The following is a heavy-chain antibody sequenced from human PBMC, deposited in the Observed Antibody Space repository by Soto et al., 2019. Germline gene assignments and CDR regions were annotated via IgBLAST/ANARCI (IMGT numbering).Heavy chain of an antibody. J-gene: IGHJ4*02. CDR1: DGSISSNNW. CDR2: IYHTGST. V-gene: IGHV4-4*02. Sequence: QVHLQESGPGLVKPSGTLSLTCAVSDGSISSNNWWTWVRQPPGKGLEWIGEIYHTGSTRYNPSLKSRVTISVDTSKDQFSLDLSSVSPADTAVYYCASGDSYGVLDSWVQGTLVPVSS. D-gene: IGHD5-18*01. CDR3: ASGDSYGVLDS.